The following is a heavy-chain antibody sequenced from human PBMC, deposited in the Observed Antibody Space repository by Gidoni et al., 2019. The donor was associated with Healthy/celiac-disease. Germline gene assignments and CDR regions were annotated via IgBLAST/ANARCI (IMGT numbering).Heavy chain of an antibody. V-gene: IGHV3-15*01. CDR2: IKSKTDGGTT. J-gene: IGHJ4*02. D-gene: IGHD2-8*01. CDR3: TTDMRGLKRTKLDY. CDR1: GFTFSNAW. Sequence: EVQLVESGGGLVKPGGSLRLSCAASGFTFSNAWMSWVRQAPGKGLEWVGRIKSKTDGGTTDYAAPVKGRFTISRDDSKNTLYLQMNSLKTEDTAVYYCTTDMRGLKRTKLDYWGQGTLVTVSS.